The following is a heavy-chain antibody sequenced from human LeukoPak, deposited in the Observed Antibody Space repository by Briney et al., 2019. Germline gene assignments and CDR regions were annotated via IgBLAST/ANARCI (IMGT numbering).Heavy chain of an antibody. CDR1: GGSISSYY. J-gene: IGHJ4*02. V-gene: IGHV4-59*08. Sequence: PSETLSLTCTVSGGSISSYYWSWIRQPPGKGLEWSGYIYYSGSTNYNPSLKSRVTISVDTSKNQFSLKLSSVTAADTAVYYCARQYCSSTRCYNYFDYWGQGTLVTVSS. D-gene: IGHD2-2*02. CDR2: IYYSGST. CDR3: ARQYCSSTRCYNYFDY.